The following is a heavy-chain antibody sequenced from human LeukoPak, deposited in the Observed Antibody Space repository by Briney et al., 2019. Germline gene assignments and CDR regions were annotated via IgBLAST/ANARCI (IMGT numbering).Heavy chain of an antibody. J-gene: IGHJ4*02. D-gene: IGHD5-24*01. V-gene: IGHV5-51*01. Sequence: ASVKVSCKASGYTFTSYYMHWVRQMPGKGLEWMGIIYPGDSDTRYSPSFQGQVTISADKSISTAYLQWSSLKASDTAMYYCAAHSDGYKLETLDYWGQGTLVTVSS. CDR3: AAHSDGYKLETLDY. CDR1: GYTFTSYY. CDR2: IYPGDSDT.